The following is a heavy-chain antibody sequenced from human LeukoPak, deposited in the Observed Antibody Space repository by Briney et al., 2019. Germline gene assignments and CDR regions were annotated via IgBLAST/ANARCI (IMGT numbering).Heavy chain of an antibody. CDR2: INHSGST. CDR3: ACATKPRGLSPGRYFQH. CDR1: GGSFSGYY. V-gene: IGHV4-34*01. J-gene: IGHJ1*01. D-gene: IGHD5-12*01. Sequence: SETLSLTCAVYGGSFSGYYWSWIRQPPVKGLEWIGEINHSGSTNYNPSLKSRVTISVDTSKNQFSLKLSSVTAADTAVYYCACATKPRGLSPGRYFQHWGQGTLVTVSS.